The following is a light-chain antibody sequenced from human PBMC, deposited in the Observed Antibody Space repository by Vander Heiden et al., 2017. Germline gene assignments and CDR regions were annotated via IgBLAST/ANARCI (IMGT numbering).Light chain of an antibody. Sequence: EIVMTQSPATMSVSPGVRATLSCRASQSVRNNLAWYQQKPGQAPRLLIYGASTRATGVPARFSASGSGAEFTLTISSLQSEDFAVYYCQQYNSWHTFGPGTRVDIK. J-gene: IGKJ3*01. CDR1: QSVRNN. CDR2: GAS. V-gene: IGKV3-15*01. CDR3: QQYNSWHT.